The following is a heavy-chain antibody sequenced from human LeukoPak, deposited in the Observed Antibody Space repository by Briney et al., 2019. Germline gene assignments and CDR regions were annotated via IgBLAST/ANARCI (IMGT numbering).Heavy chain of an antibody. V-gene: IGHV1-8*02. J-gene: IGHJ6*02. CDR2: MNPNSGNT. D-gene: IGHD1-26*01. CDR3: ARDGEWELSPEVGMDV. CDR1: GYTFTSYD. Sequence: ASVKVSCKASGYTFTSYDINWVRQATGQGLEWMGWMNPNSGNTGYAQKLQGRVTMTTDTSTSTAYMELRSLRSDDTAVYYCARDGEWELSPEVGMDVWGQGTTVTVSS.